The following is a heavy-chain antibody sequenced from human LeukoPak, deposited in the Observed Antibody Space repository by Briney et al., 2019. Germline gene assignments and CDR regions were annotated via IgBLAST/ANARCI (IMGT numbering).Heavy chain of an antibody. CDR1: GGTFSSYA. D-gene: IGHD2-15*01. CDR3: ASSVCSGGSCYSSYYYYYYMDV. Sequence: ASVKVSCKASGGTFSSYAISWVRQAPGQGLEWMGGIIPIFGTANYAQKFQGRVTITADKSTSTAYMELSSLRSDDTAVYYCASSVCSGGSCYSSYYYYYYMDVWGKGTTVTVSS. J-gene: IGHJ6*03. CDR2: IIPIFGTA. V-gene: IGHV1-69*06.